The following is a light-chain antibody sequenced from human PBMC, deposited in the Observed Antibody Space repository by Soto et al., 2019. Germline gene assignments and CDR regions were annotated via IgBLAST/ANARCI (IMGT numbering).Light chain of an antibody. CDR1: QSVLYSSNNKNY. CDR3: QQHYSTPQT. CDR2: WAS. J-gene: IGKJ1*01. V-gene: IGKV4-1*01. Sequence: DIVMTQSPDSLAVSLGERATINCKSSQSVLYSSNNKNYLAWYQQKPGQPPKLLIYWASTRESGVPDRFSGSGSGTHFTLTISSLQAEDVAAYYCQQHYSTPQTFGQGTKVEIK.